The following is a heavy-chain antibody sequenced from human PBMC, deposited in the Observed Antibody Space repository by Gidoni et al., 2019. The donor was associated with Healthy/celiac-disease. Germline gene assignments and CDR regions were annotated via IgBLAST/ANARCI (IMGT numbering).Heavy chain of an antibody. J-gene: IGHJ4*02. CDR1: GGYISSSSYY. CDR2: IYYSGST. CDR3: ARRGSRGSGSYYL. Sequence: QLQLQESGPGLAKPAETLSLTCTGPGGYISSSSYYWGWIRQPPGKGLEWIGSIYYSGSTYYNPSLKSRVTISVDTSKNQFSLKLSSVTAADTAVYYCARRGSRGSGSYYLWGQGTLVTVSS. V-gene: IGHV4-39*01. D-gene: IGHD3-10*01.